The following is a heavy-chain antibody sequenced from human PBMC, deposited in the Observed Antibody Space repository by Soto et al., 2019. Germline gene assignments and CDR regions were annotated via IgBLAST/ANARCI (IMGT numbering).Heavy chain of an antibody. CDR2: ISWNSGII. CDR3: AKGHTTAVFSYFDL. CDR1: GFTFDDYA. D-gene: IGHD1-1*01. J-gene: IGHJ2*01. V-gene: IGHV3-9*01. Sequence: EVQLVESGGGLVQPGRSLRLSCAASGFTFDDYAMNWVRQAPGKGLEWVSSISWNSGIIVYADSVKGRFTISRDNAKNSLYLQMNGLRAEDTAFYYCAKGHTTAVFSYFDLWGRGILVTVSS.